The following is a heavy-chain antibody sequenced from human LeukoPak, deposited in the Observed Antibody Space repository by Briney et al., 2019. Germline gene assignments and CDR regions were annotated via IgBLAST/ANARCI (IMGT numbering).Heavy chain of an antibody. D-gene: IGHD6-6*01. CDR2: INDSGDGT. J-gene: IGHJ4*02. Sequence: PGGSLRLSCAASGITFRSYGMGWVRQAPGKGLEWVSAINDSGDGTYYADSVKGRFIISRDNSKNTLYLQMKSLRAEDTALYYCAKRVEYSSSSGGYFDYWGQGTLVTVSS. CDR3: AKRVEYSSSSGGYFDY. V-gene: IGHV3-23*01. CDR1: GITFRSYG.